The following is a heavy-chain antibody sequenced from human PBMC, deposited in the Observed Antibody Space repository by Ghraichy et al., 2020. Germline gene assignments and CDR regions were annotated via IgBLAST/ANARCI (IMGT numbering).Heavy chain of an antibody. J-gene: IGHJ4*02. Sequence: SETLSRTCTVSSGSISGYYWSWIRQSPERGLEWIGYIHSSGSTRYNPSLMSRVTISVDTSKNQVSLKLNSATAADTAVYYCARHGPSGNYDTTGHDYWGQGTLVTVSP. CDR3: ARHGPSGNYDTTGHDY. CDR1: SGSISGYY. V-gene: IGHV4-59*08. CDR2: IHSSGST. D-gene: IGHD3-22*01.